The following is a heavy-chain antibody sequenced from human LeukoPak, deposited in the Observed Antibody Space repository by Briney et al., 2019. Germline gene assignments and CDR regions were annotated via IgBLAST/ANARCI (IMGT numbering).Heavy chain of an antibody. V-gene: IGHV3-23*01. D-gene: IGHD2-21*02. CDR3: VRGDRRDF. J-gene: IGHJ4*02. CDR1: GFTFSNYA. CDR2: IGISGGST. Sequence: GGSLRLSCAASGFTFSNYAMSWVRQAPGKGLEWVSGIGISGGSTYYADSVKGRFTISRDNAKKSLYLQMNSLRADDSAEYYCVRGDRRDFWGQGTLVIVSS.